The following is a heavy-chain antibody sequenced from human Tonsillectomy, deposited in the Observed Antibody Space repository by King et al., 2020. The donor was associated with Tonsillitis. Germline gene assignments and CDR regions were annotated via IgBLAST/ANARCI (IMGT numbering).Heavy chain of an antibody. Sequence: VQLVESGGGLVQPGGSLRLSCAASGFTFSSYSMNWVRQAPGKGLEWVSYISSSSSTIYYADSVKGRFTISRDNAKNSLYLQRNSLRAEDTAVYYWARTAFKYHPPDVFDIWGQGTMVTVSS. CDR2: ISSSSSTI. CDR1: GFTFSSYS. D-gene: IGHD2-21*02. CDR3: ARTAFKYHPPDVFDI. J-gene: IGHJ3*02. V-gene: IGHV3-48*01.